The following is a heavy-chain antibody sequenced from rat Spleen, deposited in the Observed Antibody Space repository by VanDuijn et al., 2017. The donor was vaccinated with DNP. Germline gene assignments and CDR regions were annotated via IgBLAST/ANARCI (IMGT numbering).Heavy chain of an antibody. CDR2: ISYDGGST. CDR3: TTETYYYSGDYAMDA. D-gene: IGHD1-1*01. CDR1: GFTFSDYY. Sequence: EVQLVESGGGLVQPGRSLKLSCAASGFTFSDYYMAWVRQAPTKGLEWVASISYDGGSTYYRDSVKGRFTISRDNAKSSLYLQMDSLRSEDTATYYCTTETYYYSGDYAMDAWGQGTSVTVSS. J-gene: IGHJ4*01. V-gene: IGHV5-20*01.